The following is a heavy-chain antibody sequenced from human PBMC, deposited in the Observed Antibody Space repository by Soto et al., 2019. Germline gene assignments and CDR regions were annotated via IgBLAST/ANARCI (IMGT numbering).Heavy chain of an antibody. J-gene: IGHJ6*03. V-gene: IGHV4-39*01. CDR1: GGSISSSSYY. D-gene: IGHD2-8*02. CDR2: IYYSGST. Sequence: SETLSLTCTVSGGSISSSSYYWGWIRQPPGKGLEWIGSIYYSGSTYYNPSLKSRVTISVDTSKNQFSLKLSSVTAADTAVYYCARQGSLVYYYYYYMDVWGKGTTVTVSS. CDR3: ARQGSLVYYYYYYMDV.